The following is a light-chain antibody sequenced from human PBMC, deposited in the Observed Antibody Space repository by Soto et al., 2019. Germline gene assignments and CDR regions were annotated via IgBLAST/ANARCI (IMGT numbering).Light chain of an antibody. J-gene: IGLJ2*01. Sequence: QSALTQPASVSGSPGQSITISCTGTSSDVGIYNLVSWYQQHPGKAPKLIIYEVNKRPSGVSYRFSGSKSGNTASLTISGLQAEDEANYYCCSYAGSSTLVFGGGTKLTVL. CDR2: EVN. V-gene: IGLV2-23*02. CDR1: SSDVGIYNL. CDR3: CSYAGSSTLV.